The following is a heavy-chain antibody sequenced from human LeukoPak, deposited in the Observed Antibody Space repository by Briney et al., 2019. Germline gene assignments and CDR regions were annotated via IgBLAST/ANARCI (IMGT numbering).Heavy chain of an antibody. CDR2: ISSSSSYI. CDR3: ARTKSLEFEYYYDSSGYWRFDAFDI. V-gene: IGHV3-21*01. CDR1: GFTFSSYS. J-gene: IGHJ3*02. Sequence: GGSLRLSCAASGFTFSSYSMNWVRQAPGKGLEWVSSISSSSSYIYYADSVKGRFTISRDNAKNSLYLQMNSLRAEDTAVYYCARTKSLEFEYYYDSSGYWRFDAFDIWGQGTMVTVSS. D-gene: IGHD3-22*01.